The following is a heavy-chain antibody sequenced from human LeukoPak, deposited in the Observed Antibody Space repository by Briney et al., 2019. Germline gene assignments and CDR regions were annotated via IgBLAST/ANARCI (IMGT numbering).Heavy chain of an antibody. J-gene: IGHJ4*02. Sequence: SVKVSCKASGGTFSSYAISWVRQAPGQGLEWMGRIIPILGIANYAQKFQGRVTIAADKSTSTAYMELSSLRSEDTAVYYCAREMVGATYYFDYWGQGTLVTVSS. D-gene: IGHD1-26*01. CDR3: AREMVGATYYFDY. CDR2: IIPILGIA. CDR1: GGTFSSYA. V-gene: IGHV1-69*04.